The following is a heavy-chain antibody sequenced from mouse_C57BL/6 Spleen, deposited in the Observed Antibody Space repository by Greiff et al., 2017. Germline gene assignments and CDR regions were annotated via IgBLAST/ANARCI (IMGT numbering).Heavy chain of an antibody. CDR1: GYTFTSYD. Sequence: QVHVKQSGPELVKPGASVKLSCKASGYTFTSYDINWVKQRPGQGLEWIGWIYPIDGSTKYNEKFKGKATLTVDTSSSTAYMELHSLTSEDSAVYFCAREDTTVVARRYFDYWGQGTTLTVSS. CDR2: IYPIDGST. V-gene: IGHV1-85*01. J-gene: IGHJ2*01. D-gene: IGHD1-1*01. CDR3: AREDTTVVARRYFDY.